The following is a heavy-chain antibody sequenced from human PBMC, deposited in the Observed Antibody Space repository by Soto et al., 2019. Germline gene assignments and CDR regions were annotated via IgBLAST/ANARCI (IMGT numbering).Heavy chain of an antibody. CDR2: SRDKPQGYST. Sequence: LRLSCAGSGFTLSDHYIDWVRQAPGKGLEWVGRSRDKPQGYSTAYAASVKGRFTTSRDESKNSAYLQMNSLRDEDTAVYFCAKTSLRVYYYGMDVWGQGTTVTVSS. CDR3: AKTSLRVYYYGMDV. CDR1: GFTLSDHY. J-gene: IGHJ6*02. V-gene: IGHV3-72*01.